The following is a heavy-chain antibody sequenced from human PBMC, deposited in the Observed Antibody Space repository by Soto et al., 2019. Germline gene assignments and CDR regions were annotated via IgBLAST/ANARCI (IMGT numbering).Heavy chain of an antibody. J-gene: IGHJ4*02. CDR3: TSVCSSSWCSFDY. D-gene: IGHD6-13*01. Sequence: GSLRLSCRAPGFPFSTDWMNLFRQVPGKGPEWLANIKEDGSEKYYVDSVQGRFTISRANAKQSLYVQMNSLRAADTPVYHCTSVCSSSWCSFDYWGQGTLVAASS. V-gene: IGHV3-7*01. CDR1: GFPFSTDW. CDR2: IKEDGSEK.